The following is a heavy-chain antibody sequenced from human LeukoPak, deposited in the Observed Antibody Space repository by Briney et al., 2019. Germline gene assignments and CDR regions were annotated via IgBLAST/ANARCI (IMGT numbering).Heavy chain of an antibody. D-gene: IGHD6-19*01. CDR3: ARAGYSSGWYNGLDV. CDR1: GFTFSSYG. CDR2: ISYDGSNK. V-gene: IGHV3-30-3*01. Sequence: PGGSLRLSCAASGFTFSSYGIHWVRQAPGKGLEWGAIISYDGSNKYYADSVKGRFTISRDTSKNTLYLQMNSLRAEDTAVYYCARAGYSSGWYNGLDVWGQGTTVTVSS. J-gene: IGHJ6*02.